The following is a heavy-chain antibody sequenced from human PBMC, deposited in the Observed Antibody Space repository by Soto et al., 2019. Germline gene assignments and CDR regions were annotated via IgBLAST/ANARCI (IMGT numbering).Heavy chain of an antibody. CDR2: INPNSGGT. CDR1: GYTFTGYY. Sequence: ASVKVSCKASGYTFTGYYMHWVRQAPGQTLEWMGWINPNSGGTNYAQKFQGRVTMTRDTSISTAYMALSSLRYDDTAFYYCARAYYHDWDFAYWGQGSRVTVSS. J-gene: IGHJ4*02. V-gene: IGHV1-2*02. CDR3: ARAYYHDWDFAY. D-gene: IGHD3-22*01.